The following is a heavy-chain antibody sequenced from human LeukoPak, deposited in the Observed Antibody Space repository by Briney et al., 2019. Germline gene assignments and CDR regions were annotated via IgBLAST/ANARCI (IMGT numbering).Heavy chain of an antibody. Sequence: PSQTLSLTCTVSGGSISSGSYYWSWIRQPAGKGLEWIGRIYTSGSTNYNPSLKSRVTISVDTSKNQFSLKLSSVTAADTAVYYCARGRRTLRYCSGGSCYSRPAFDIWGQGTMVTVSS. J-gene: IGHJ3*02. D-gene: IGHD2-15*01. CDR2: IYTSGST. CDR3: ARGRRTLRYCSGGSCYSRPAFDI. V-gene: IGHV4-61*02. CDR1: GGSISSGSYY.